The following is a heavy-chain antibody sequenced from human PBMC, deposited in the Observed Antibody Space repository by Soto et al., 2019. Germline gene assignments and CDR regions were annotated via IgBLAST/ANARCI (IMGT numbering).Heavy chain of an antibody. CDR2: VSYSGIT. CDR1: GGSFSNGAYY. Sequence: SETLSLTCTVSGGSFSNGAYYWSWIRQHPGKGLEWIGYVSYSGITYCNPSLKSRVTISVHTSKNQFSLKLNSVTAADTAVYYCARGDFWSTFDPWGQGTLVTVSS. J-gene: IGHJ5*02. CDR3: ARGDFWSTFDP. D-gene: IGHD3-3*01. V-gene: IGHV4-31*03.